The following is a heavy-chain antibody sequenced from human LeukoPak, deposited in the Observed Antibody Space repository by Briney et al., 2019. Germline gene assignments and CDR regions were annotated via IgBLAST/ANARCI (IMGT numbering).Heavy chain of an antibody. J-gene: IGHJ4*02. CDR3: ARDICGYNYGCFDS. V-gene: IGHV4-39*07. Sequence: PSETLSLTCTVSGGSISSSSYYWGWIRQPPGKGLEWIGSIYYSGSTSYNPSLKSRVTISVDTSKNQFSLNLRSVTAADTAVYYCARDICGYNYGCFDSWGQGTLVTVSS. CDR2: IYYSGST. D-gene: IGHD5-18*01. CDR1: GGSISSSSYY.